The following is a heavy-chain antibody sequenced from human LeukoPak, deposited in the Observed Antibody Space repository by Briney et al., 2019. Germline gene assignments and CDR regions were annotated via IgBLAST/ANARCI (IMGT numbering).Heavy chain of an antibody. CDR2: IYYTGSS. V-gene: IGHV4-59*13. J-gene: IGHJ6*03. CDR3: AKYDTSGNYMDV. Sequence: SETLSLTCTVSGGSITTYYWSLIRQPPGKGLEWIGYIYYTGSSNYNPSLKSRVTLSVDTSKNQFSLKLSSVTAADTAVYYCAKYDTSGNYMDVWGKGTTVTVSS. D-gene: IGHD3-22*01. CDR1: GGSITTYY.